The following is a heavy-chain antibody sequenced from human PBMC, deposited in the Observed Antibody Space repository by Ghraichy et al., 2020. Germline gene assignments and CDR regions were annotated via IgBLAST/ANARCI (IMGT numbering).Heavy chain of an antibody. CDR2: ISGSGGST. Sequence: GGSLRLSCTASGFTFSTYAMNWVRQAPGKGLEWVSGISGSGGSTDYADSVKGRFTISRDNSKNTLYLQMNSLRAEDTALYYCAKAGSGWYFDLWGRGTLVTASS. CDR1: GFTFSTYA. V-gene: IGHV3-23*01. CDR3: AKAGSGWYFDL. J-gene: IGHJ2*01.